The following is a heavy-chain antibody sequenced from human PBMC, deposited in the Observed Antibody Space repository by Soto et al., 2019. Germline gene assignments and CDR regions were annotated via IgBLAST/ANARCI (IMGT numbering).Heavy chain of an antibody. CDR3: ARGGSRSWSDAFYI. J-gene: IGHJ3*02. V-gene: IGHV1-69*12. D-gene: IGHD6-13*01. CDR1: GGTFSSYV. CDR2: IIPIFGTA. Sequence: QVQLVQSGAEVKKPGSSVKVSCKASGGTFSSYVISWVRQAPGQGLEWMGGIIPIFGTANYAQKFQGRVTITADESTSTDYMELSRLRYEDTAVYYCARGGSRSWSDAFYIWGQGTMVTVSS.